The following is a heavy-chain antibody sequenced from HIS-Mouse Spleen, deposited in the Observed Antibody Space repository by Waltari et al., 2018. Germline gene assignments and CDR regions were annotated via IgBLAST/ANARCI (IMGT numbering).Heavy chain of an antibody. CDR3: VVSGS. Sequence: QVQLVESGGGVVQPGRSLRLSCAASGFTFSSYGMHWVRQAPGKGLEGVGVISYEGSNKYYADSVKGRFTISRDNSKNTLYLQMNSLRAEDTAVYYCVVSGSWGQGTMVTVSS. J-gene: IGHJ3*01. V-gene: IGHV3-30*03. CDR1: GFTFSSYG. CDR2: ISYEGSNK. D-gene: IGHD1-26*01.